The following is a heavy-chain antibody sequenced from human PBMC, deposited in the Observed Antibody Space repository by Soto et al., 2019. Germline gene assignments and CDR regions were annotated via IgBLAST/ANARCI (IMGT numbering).Heavy chain of an antibody. Sequence: GGSLRLSCAASGFTFSSYAMSWVRQAPGKGLEWVSAISGSGGSTYYADSVKGRFTISRDNSKNTLYLQMNSLRAEDTAVYYCAKATTVTLYYYYYYYMDVWGKGTTVTVSS. J-gene: IGHJ6*03. CDR2: ISGSGGST. D-gene: IGHD4-17*01. CDR1: GFTFSSYA. V-gene: IGHV3-23*01. CDR3: AKATTVTLYYYYYYYMDV.